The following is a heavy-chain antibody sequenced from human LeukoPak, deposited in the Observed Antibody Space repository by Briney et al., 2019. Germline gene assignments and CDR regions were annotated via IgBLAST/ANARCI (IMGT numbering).Heavy chain of an antibody. CDR2: IIPIFGTT. D-gene: IGHD3-10*01. CDR1: GGTFSSYA. Sequence: SVKVSCKASGGTFSSYAISWVRQAPGQGLEWMGRIIPIFGTTNYAQKFQGRVTITTDESTSTAYMELSSLRSEDTAVYYCARQFYGSGSFSEYFQHWGQGTLVTVSS. V-gene: IGHV1-69*05. CDR3: ARQFYGSGSFSEYFQH. J-gene: IGHJ1*01.